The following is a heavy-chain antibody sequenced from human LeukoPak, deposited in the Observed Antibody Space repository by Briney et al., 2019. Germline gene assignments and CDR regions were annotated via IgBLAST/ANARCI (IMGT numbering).Heavy chain of an antibody. V-gene: IGHV3-23*01. CDR3: AKDGDFHYSNYPNWFDP. Sequence: GGSLRLSCAAYGFTFSSYSMNWVRQAPGKGLEWVSAISGSGGSTYYADSVKGRFTISRDNSKNTLYLQMNSLRAEDTAVYYCAKDGDFHYSNYPNWFDPWGQGTLVTVSS. CDR1: GFTFSSYS. D-gene: IGHD4-11*01. CDR2: ISGSGGST. J-gene: IGHJ5*02.